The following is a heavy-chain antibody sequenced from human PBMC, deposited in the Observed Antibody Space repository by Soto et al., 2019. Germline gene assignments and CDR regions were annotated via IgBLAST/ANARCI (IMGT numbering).Heavy chain of an antibody. CDR1: GDSVSSNSAA. CDR3: ARAYCSGGSCYVRNWFDP. Sequence: SQTLSLTCAISGDSVSSNSAAWNWIRQSPSRGLEWLGRTYYRSKWFNDYAVSVKSRITINPDTSKNQFSLQLNSVTPEDTAVYYFARAYCSGGSCYVRNWFDPWGQGTLVTVSS. CDR2: TYYRSKWFN. V-gene: IGHV6-1*01. J-gene: IGHJ5*02. D-gene: IGHD2-15*01.